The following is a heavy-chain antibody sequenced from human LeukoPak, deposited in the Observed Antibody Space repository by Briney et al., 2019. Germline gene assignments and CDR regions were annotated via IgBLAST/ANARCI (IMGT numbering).Heavy chain of an antibody. Sequence: GGPVSLLCGAWGFTLSSNYMSGPPAPRGGGGVWWSDNYKGGSTYHAVSLKGRFPISRDNPETTLHLQMNSLSAGDTGVYYCAANDYGDYVPYWYFDLWGRGTLVTVSS. CDR2: NYKGGST. V-gene: IGHV3-66*01. D-gene: IGHD4-17*01. CDR1: GFTLSSNY. CDR3: AANDYGDYVPYWYFDL. J-gene: IGHJ2*01.